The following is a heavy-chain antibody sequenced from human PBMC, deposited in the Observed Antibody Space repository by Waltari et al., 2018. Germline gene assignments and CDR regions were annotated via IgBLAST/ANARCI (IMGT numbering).Heavy chain of an antibody. CDR1: GFTFDDYA. V-gene: IGHV3-9*01. CDR3: AKDSSSGKTPTFDY. J-gene: IGHJ4*02. D-gene: IGHD2-15*01. CDR2: ISWNSGRR. Sequence: EVQLVESGGGLVQPGRSLRLSCAASGFTFDDYAMHWVRQAPGKGLEGVSGISWNSGRRGHADSGKGRFTISRDNAKNSLYLQMNSLRAEDTALYYCAKDSSSGKTPTFDYWGQGTLVTVSS.